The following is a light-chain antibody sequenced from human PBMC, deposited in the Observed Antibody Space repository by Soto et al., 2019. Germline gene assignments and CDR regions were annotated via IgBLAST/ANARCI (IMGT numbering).Light chain of an antibody. V-gene: IGKV1-5*03. Sequence: QMTESPSSLSASVGDRVTITCRASQSISSYLNWYQQRPGKAPNLLIYKASSLESGVPSRFSGSGSGTEFILTISSLQPDDFATYYCQQYNSYPVTFGGGTKVDIK. CDR2: KAS. J-gene: IGKJ4*01. CDR1: QSISSY. CDR3: QQYNSYPVT.